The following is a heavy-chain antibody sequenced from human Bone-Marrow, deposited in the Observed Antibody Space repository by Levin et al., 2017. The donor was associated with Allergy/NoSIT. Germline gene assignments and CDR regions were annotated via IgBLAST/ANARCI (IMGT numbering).Heavy chain of an antibody. J-gene: IGHJ6*02. CDR2: MSSSATDI. CDR1: EFNVNDFF. D-gene: IGHD1-26*01. V-gene: IGHV3-11*01. CDR3: ARVARVGGTWSYSYATDV. Sequence: SCAASEFNVNDFFMTWIRQAPGKGLEWVSYMSSSATDINYADSVKGRFTISRDNAKNSLFLQMNNLRAEDSALYYCARVARVGGTWSYSYATDVWGQGTTVTVSS.